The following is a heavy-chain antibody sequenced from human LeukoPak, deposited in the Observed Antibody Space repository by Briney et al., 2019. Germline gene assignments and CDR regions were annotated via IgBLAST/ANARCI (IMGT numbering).Heavy chain of an antibody. D-gene: IGHD3-9*01. CDR3: ARGYDILTGYSNPFDY. CDR1: GYTFTSYG. V-gene: IGHV1-18*04. CDR2: ISAYNGNT. Sequence: ASVKVSCKASGYTFTSYGISWVRQAPGQGLEWMGWISAYNGNTNYAQKLQGRVTMTTDTSTSTAYMELRSLRSDDTAVYYCARGYDILTGYSNPFDYWGQGTLVNVSS. J-gene: IGHJ4*02.